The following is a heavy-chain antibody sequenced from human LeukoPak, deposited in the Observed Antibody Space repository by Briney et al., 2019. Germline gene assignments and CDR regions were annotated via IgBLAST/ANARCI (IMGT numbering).Heavy chain of an antibody. CDR1: EFTFSSYS. Sequence: GGSLRLSCAASEFTFSSYSMNWVRQAPGKGLEWVSSISSSSSYTYHADSVKGRFTISRNNAKNSLYLQMDSLRAEDTAVYYCARDGSSGWDRYYYYGMDVWGQGTTVTVSS. V-gene: IGHV3-21*01. J-gene: IGHJ6*02. D-gene: IGHD6-19*01. CDR3: ARDGSSGWDRYYYYGMDV. CDR2: ISSSSSYT.